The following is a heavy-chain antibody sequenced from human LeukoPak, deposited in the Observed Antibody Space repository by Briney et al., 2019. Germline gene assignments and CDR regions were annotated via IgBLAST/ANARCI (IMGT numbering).Heavy chain of an antibody. CDR3: ARDHDYGDYGY. CDR2: ISSSSSTI. V-gene: IGHV3-48*04. J-gene: IGHJ4*02. Sequence: GGSLRLSCAASGFTFSSYSMNWVRQAPGKGLEWVSYISSSSSTIYYADSVKGRFTISRDNAKNSLYLQMNSLRAEDTAVYYCARDHDYGDYGYWGQGTLVTVSS. D-gene: IGHD4-17*01. CDR1: GFTFSSYS.